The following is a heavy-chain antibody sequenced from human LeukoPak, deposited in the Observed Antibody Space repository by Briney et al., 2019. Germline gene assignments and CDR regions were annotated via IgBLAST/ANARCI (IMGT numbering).Heavy chain of an antibody. CDR2: ISGSGGST. D-gene: IGHD2-2*01. CDR1: GFTFSSYA. V-gene: IGHV3-23*01. CDR3: VVVPAAIDY. Sequence: GGSLRLSCAASGFTFSSYAMSWVRQAPGKGLEWVSAISGSGGSTYYADSVKGRFTISRDNSKDTLYLQMNSLRAEDTAVYYAVVVPAAIDYWGQGTLVTVSS. J-gene: IGHJ4*02.